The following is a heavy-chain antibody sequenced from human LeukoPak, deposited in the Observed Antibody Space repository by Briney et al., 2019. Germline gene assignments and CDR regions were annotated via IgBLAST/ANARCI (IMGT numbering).Heavy chain of an antibody. CDR1: GYRFTTYW. Sequence: GESLKISCKGSGYRFTTYWLGWVRQMPGKGLGWMGIIYPGDSDTRYSPSFQGQVTISADKSVSTAYLQWSSLKASDTAMYYCARRLVGTKYFDYWGQGTLVTVSS. CDR2: IYPGDSDT. V-gene: IGHV5-51*01. J-gene: IGHJ4*02. D-gene: IGHD1-26*01. CDR3: ARRLVGTKYFDY.